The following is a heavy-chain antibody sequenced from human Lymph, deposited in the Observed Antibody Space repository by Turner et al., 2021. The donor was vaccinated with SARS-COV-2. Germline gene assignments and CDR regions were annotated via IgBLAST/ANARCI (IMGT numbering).Heavy chain of an antibody. Sequence: QVQLVESGGGVVQPGRSLRLSCAASGFTFSSYGMHWVRQAPGKGLEWVAAIWYDGSNQYYADSVKGRFTISRDNSKNTLYLQMNSLRAEDTAVYYCARQLWLRGTFDYWGQGTLVTVSS. CDR2: IWYDGSNQ. CDR1: GFTFSSYG. CDR3: ARQLWLRGTFDY. V-gene: IGHV3-33*01. J-gene: IGHJ4*02. D-gene: IGHD5-18*01.